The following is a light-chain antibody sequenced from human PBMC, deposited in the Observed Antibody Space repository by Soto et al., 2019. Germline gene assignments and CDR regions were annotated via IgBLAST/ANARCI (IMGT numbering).Light chain of an antibody. CDR1: SSDVGSYNL. Sequence: QSVLTQPASVSGSPGQSITISCTGTSSDVGSYNLVSWYQQYPGKAPKLMIYEVTKRPSGVSNRFSGSESGNTASLTISGLQAEDEADYYCCSYAGSSTFVVFGGGTKVTVL. CDR3: CSYAGSSTFVV. CDR2: EVT. J-gene: IGLJ2*01. V-gene: IGLV2-23*02.